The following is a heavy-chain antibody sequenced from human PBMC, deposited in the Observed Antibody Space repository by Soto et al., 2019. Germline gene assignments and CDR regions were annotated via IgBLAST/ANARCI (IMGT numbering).Heavy chain of an antibody. D-gene: IGHD3-16*01. CDR2: IYYDGTI. CDR1: GASISGYY. V-gene: IGHV4-59*01. J-gene: IGHJ5*02. CDR3: PRAYYDTKGYSLEP. Sequence: ETLSLTCTFFGASISGYYWAWVRQPPERGREWIGFIYYDGTISSNPSLNGRVTLSVDTSKNQFSVRLSSVTAADTAVYYCPRAYYDTKGYSLEPWGLGTLVTVSS.